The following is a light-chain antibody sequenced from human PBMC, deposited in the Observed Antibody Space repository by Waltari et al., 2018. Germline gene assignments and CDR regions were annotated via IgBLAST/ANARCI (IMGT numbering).Light chain of an antibody. Sequence: IQMTQSPSALSASVGDRVTISCRARQNIYSNLAWYQQKPGKAPKLLIYAASSLQSGIPSRFSGSGSGTDFTLTISRLQPEDSAAYYCQHYYDNPLTFGGGTKVEIK. CDR2: AAS. CDR3: QHYYDNPLT. V-gene: IGKV1-6*01. CDR1: QNIYSN. J-gene: IGKJ4*01.